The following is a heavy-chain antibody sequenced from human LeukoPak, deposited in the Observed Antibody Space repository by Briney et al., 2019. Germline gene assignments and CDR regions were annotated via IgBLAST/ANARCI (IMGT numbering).Heavy chain of an antibody. Sequence: GGSLRLSCAASGFTFSEYYMSWIRQASGKGLEWVSDISSTADIVSYADFVLGRFTISRDNGDDSLSLQLNNLRAEDTAVYYCARETVAGTFDYWSQGTLVTVSS. CDR1: GFTFSEYY. CDR3: ARETVAGTFDY. J-gene: IGHJ4*02. V-gene: IGHV3-11*01. D-gene: IGHD6-19*01. CDR2: ISSTADIV.